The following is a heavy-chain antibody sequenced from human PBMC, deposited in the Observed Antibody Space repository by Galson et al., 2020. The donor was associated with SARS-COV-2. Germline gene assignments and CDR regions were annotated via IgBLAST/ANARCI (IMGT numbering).Heavy chain of an antibody. D-gene: IGHD6-19*01. CDR3: VRDPSGSGFAFAS. Sequence: GESLKISCAASGFTFGVDAMHWVRQAPGKGLEWVAMIWFDGTTKFYLDSVKGRVSISRDTSRSTLYLQMNSLRVEDTAVYFCVRDPSGSGFAFASWGQGTLVTVSS. V-gene: IGHV3-33*01. CDR1: GFTFGVDA. J-gene: IGHJ4*02. CDR2: IWFDGTTK.